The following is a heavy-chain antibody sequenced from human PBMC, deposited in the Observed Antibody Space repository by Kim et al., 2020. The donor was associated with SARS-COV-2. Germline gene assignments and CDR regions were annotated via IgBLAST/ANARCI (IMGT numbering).Heavy chain of an antibody. D-gene: IGHD5-18*01. J-gene: IGHJ4*02. CDR1: GFTFSSYG. CDR2: ISYDGSNK. CDR3: AKGDLVWLIDY. Sequence: GGSLRLSCAASGFTFSSYGMHWVRQAPGKGLEWVAVISYDGSNKYYADSVKGRFTISRDNSKNTLYLQMNSLRAEDTAVYYCAKGDLVWLIDYWGQGTLVTVSS. V-gene: IGHV3-30*18.